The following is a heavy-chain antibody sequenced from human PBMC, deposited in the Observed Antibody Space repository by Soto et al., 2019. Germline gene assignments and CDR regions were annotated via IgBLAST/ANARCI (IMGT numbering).Heavy chain of an antibody. CDR1: GFTFSSYG. J-gene: IGHJ3*02. D-gene: IGHD7-27*01. V-gene: IGHV3-30*18. Sequence: GGSLRLSCAASGFTFSSYGMHWVRQAPGKGLEWVAVISYDGSNKYYADSVKGRFTISRDNSKNTLYLQMNSLRAEDTAVYYCAKEFGPGESFDIWGQGTMVTVSS. CDR2: ISYDGSNK. CDR3: AKEFGPGESFDI.